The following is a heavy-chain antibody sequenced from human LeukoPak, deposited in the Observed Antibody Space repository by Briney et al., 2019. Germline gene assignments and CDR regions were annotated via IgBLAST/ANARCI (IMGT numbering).Heavy chain of an antibody. J-gene: IGHJ4*02. CDR2: TYYRSKWYN. V-gene: IGHV6-1*01. CDR1: GDSVSSNSAA. CDR3: ARAQGIAAAGPTSSFDY. D-gene: IGHD6-13*01. Sequence: SQTLSLTCAISGDSVSSNSAARNWIRQSPSRGLEWLGRTYYRSKWYNDYAVSVKSRITINPDTSKNQFSLQLNSVTPEDTAVYYCARAQGIAAAGPTSSFDYWGQGTLVTVSS.